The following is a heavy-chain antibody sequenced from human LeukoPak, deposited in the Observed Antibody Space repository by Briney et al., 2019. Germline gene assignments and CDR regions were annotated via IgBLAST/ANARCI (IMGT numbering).Heavy chain of an antibody. V-gene: IGHV1-69*04. D-gene: IGHD7-27*01. CDR2: IIPILGIA. Sequence: ASVKVSCKASGGTFSSYAISWVRQAPGQGLEWMGRIIPILGIANYAQKFQGRVTITADKSTSTAYMELSSLRSEDTAVYYCARGRNWGCFDYWGQGTLVTVSS. J-gene: IGHJ4*02. CDR3: ARGRNWGCFDY. CDR1: GGTFSSYA.